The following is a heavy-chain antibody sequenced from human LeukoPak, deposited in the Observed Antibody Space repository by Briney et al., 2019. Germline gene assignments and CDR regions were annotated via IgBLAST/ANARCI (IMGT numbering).Heavy chain of an antibody. Sequence: GASVKVSCKASGGTFSSYAISWVRQAPGQGLEWMGGIIPIFGTANYAQKFQGRVTITADKSTSTAYMELSSLRSEDTAVYYCATRRQGVGDYQNWFDPWGQGTLVTVSS. J-gene: IGHJ5*02. D-gene: IGHD4-17*01. CDR1: GGTFSSYA. CDR2: IIPIFGTA. CDR3: ATRRQGVGDYQNWFDP. V-gene: IGHV1-69*06.